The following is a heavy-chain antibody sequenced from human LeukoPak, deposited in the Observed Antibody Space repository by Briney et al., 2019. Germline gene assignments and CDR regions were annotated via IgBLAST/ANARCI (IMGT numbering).Heavy chain of an antibody. V-gene: IGHV4-59*01. J-gene: IGHJ5*02. CDR2: IYYSGST. D-gene: IGHD4-11*01. Sequence: PSETLSLTCTVSGGSISSYYWSWIRHPPGKGLEWIGYIYYSGSTNYNPSLKSRVTISVDTSKNQFSLKLSSVTAADTAVYYCARDHGYSNYGRDWFDPWGQGTLVTVSS. CDR3: ARDHGYSNYGRDWFDP. CDR1: GGSISSYY.